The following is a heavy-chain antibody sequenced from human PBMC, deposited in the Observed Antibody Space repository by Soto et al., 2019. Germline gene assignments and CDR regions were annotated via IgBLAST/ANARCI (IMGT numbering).Heavy chain of an antibody. CDR1: GFTFSSYG. D-gene: IGHD2-2*02. J-gene: IGHJ6*02. V-gene: IGHV3-30*18. CDR2: ISYDGSNK. CDR3: AKDPGYCSSTSFYTGYYYYGMDV. Sequence: QVQLVESGGGVVQPGRSLRLSCAASGFTFSSYGMHWVRQAPGKGLEWVAVISYDGSNKYYADSVKGRFTISRDNSKNTLYLQMNSLRAEDTAVYYCAKDPGYCSSTSFYTGYYYYGMDVWGQGTTVTVSS.